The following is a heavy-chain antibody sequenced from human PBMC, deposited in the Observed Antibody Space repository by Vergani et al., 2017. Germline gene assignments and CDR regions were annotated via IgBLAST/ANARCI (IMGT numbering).Heavy chain of an antibody. V-gene: IGHV3-21*01. D-gene: IGHD3-9*01. CDR3: ARRTYYDILTSYYYYMDV. CDR1: GFTFSSFS. J-gene: IGHJ6*03. CDR2: ISSQSSLI. Sequence: EVQLVESGGGLAKLGGSLRLSCAAFGFTFSSFSMNWVRQAPGKGLEWVPSISSQSSLIYYADSVKGRFTISRDNAKNSLYLQMNSLRAEDTAVYYCARRTYYDILTSYYYYMDVWGKGTTVTVSS.